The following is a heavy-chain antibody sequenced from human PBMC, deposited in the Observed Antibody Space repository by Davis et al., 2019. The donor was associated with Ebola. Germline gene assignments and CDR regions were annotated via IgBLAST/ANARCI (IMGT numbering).Heavy chain of an antibody. Sequence: GESLKISCAASGFTFSSYWMSWVRQAPGKGLEWVANIKQDGSDKYYVDYMKGRVSISRDNADNSVYLQLNRLRAEDTAVFYCVRGHYGLDVWGRGTTVIVSS. CDR3: VRGHYGLDV. V-gene: IGHV3-7*01. CDR1: GFTFSSYW. J-gene: IGHJ6*02. CDR2: IKQDGSDK.